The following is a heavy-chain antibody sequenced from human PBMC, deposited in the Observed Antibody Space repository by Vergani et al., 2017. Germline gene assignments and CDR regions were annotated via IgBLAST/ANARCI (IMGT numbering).Heavy chain of an antibody. V-gene: IGHV1-69*04. CDR2: IIPILGIA. D-gene: IGHD6-13*01. CDR1: GGTFSSYA. CDR3: ARVSSCDPPLDY. J-gene: IGHJ4*02. Sequence: QVQLVQSGAEVKKPGSSVKVSCKASGGTFSSYAISWVRQAPGQGLEWMGRIIPILGIANYAQKLQGRVTMTTDTSTSTAYMELRSLRSDDTAVYYCARVSSCDPPLDYWGQGTLVTVSS.